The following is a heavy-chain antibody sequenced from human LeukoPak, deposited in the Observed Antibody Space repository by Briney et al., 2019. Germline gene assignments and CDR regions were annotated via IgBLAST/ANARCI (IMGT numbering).Heavy chain of an antibody. CDR3: ARHIVVVTAINRPFDY. CDR2: IYYSGST. D-gene: IGHD2-21*02. Sequence: ASETLSLTCTVSGGSISSYYWSWIRQLPGKGLEWIGSIYYSGSTYYNPSLKSRVTISVDTSKNQFSLKLSSVTAADTAVHYCARHIVVVTAINRPFDYWGQGTLVTVSS. CDR1: GGSISSYY. J-gene: IGHJ4*02. V-gene: IGHV4-59*05.